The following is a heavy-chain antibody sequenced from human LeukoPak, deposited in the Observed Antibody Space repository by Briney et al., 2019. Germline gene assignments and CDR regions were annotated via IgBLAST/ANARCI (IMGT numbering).Heavy chain of an antibody. CDR1: GFTFGNYW. J-gene: IGHJ4*02. CDR2: IKQDGSEK. V-gene: IGHV3-7*01. D-gene: IGHD3-22*01. Sequence: GGSLRLSCAASGFTFGNYWMSWFRQGPGKGLEWVANIKQDGSEKYYGDSVKGRFTISRDNTKNSLSLQMNRLRAEEMAVYYCARGQHYYDKTGHDYWGQGTLVTVSS. CDR3: ARGQHYYDKTGHDY.